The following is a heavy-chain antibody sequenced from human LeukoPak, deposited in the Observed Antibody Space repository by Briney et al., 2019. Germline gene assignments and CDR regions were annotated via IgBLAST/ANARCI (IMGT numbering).Heavy chain of an antibody. V-gene: IGHV3-43*02. CDR2: ICGDGGST. D-gene: IGHD6-13*01. Sequence: GGGPRLSPAASWFTLYDFFQHWGPATPREGVEGGSLICGDGGSTYYADSVKGRFTISRDNSKNSLYLQMNSLRTEDTALYYCAKVRQQLVLISGYDYWGQGTLVAVSS. CDR3: AKVRQQLVLISGYDY. CDR1: WFTLYDFF. J-gene: IGHJ4*02.